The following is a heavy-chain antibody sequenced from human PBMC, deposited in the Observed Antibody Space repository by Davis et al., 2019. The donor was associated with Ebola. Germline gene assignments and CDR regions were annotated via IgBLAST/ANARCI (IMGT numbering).Heavy chain of an antibody. CDR1: GGTFSSYT. D-gene: IGHD5-24*01. J-gene: IGHJ6*02. CDR2: IIPMLGIA. CDR3: ARARDMATIGDYAMDV. Sequence: AASVKVSCKASGGTFSSYTISWVRLAPGQGLEWMGRIIPMLGIANYAQKFQGRATITADISTTAYMELSSLRSEDTAVYYCARARDMATIGDYAMDVWGQGTTVTVSS. V-gene: IGHV1-69*02.